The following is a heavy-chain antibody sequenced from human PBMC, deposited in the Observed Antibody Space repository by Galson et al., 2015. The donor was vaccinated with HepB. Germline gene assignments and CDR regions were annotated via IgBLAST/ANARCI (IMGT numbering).Heavy chain of an antibody. D-gene: IGHD2-2*02. J-gene: IGHJ5*02. Sequence: SLRLSCAASGFTFSSYWMSWVRQAPGKGLEWVANIRQDGSEKYYVDSVKGRFTISRDNAKNSLYLQMNSLRAEDTAVYYCARDPDLSFLCNSINCYKAWFDPWGQGTLVTVSS. CDR1: GFTFSSYW. CDR2: IRQDGSEK. V-gene: IGHV3-7*01. CDR3: ARDPDLSFLCNSINCYKAWFDP.